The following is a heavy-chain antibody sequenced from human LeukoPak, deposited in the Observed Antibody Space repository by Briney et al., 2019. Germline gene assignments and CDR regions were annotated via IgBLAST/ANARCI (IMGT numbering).Heavy chain of an antibody. CDR1: GYTFTGYY. V-gene: IGHV1-2*02. CDR3: ARTESKCTSTSCYTEDY. CDR2: INPNNGGT. Sequence: ASVNVSCKASGYTFTGYYMHWVRQAPGQGLEWMGWINPNNGGTNYAQKFQGRVTMTRDTSIGTAYMELSRLRSDDTAVYYCARTESKCTSTSCYTEDYWGQGTLVTVSS. D-gene: IGHD2-2*02. J-gene: IGHJ4*02.